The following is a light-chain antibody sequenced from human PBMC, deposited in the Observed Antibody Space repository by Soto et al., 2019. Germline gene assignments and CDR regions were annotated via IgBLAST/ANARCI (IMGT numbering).Light chain of an antibody. CDR2: KVS. CDR3: TSPTPGSSYV. Sequence: QSVLTQPGSVSGSPGQSITISCTGTSSDVGGYNYVSWYQQYPGRVPKLLIYKVSNRPSGISNRFSGSKSGNTASLTISGLQAEDEADYFCTSPTPGSSYVFGYGKKVTVL. V-gene: IGLV2-14*01. J-gene: IGLJ1*01. CDR1: SSDVGGYNY.